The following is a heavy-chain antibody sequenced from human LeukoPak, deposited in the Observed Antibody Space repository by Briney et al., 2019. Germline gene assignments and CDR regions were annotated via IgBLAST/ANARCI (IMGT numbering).Heavy chain of an antibody. D-gene: IGHD3-10*01. V-gene: IGHV1-2*02. J-gene: IGHJ4*02. Sequence: ASVKVSCKASGYTFTSYGISWVRQAPGQGLEWVGWINPNSGGTNYAQKFQGRVTMTRDTSISTAYMELSRLRSDDTAVYYCARDPRNLWFGRLDYWGQGTLVTVSS. CDR1: GYTFTSYG. CDR2: INPNSGGT. CDR3: ARDPRNLWFGRLDY.